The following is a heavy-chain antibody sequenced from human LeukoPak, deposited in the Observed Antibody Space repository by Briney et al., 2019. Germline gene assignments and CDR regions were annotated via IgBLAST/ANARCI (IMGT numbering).Heavy chain of an antibody. CDR1: GYTFTSYD. CDR3: ARDMGRQQLAPFDY. Sequence: ASVKVSCKASGYTFTSYDINWVRQASGQGREWRVCINTNSGGTNYAQKFEGRVSMTRDTSISTAYMELSRLRSADTAVYYCARDMGRQQLAPFDYWGQGTLVTVSS. CDR2: INTNSGGT. V-gene: IGHV1-2*02. J-gene: IGHJ4*02. D-gene: IGHD6-13*01.